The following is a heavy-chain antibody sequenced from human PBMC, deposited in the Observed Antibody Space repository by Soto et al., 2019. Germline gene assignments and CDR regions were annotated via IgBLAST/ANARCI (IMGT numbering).Heavy chain of an antibody. CDR2: IKQDGSEK. V-gene: IGHV3-7*01. CDR3: ARASERAAPNTGDAFDI. J-gene: IGHJ3*02. CDR1: GFTFSSYW. D-gene: IGHD2-15*01. Sequence: GGSLRLSCAASGFTFSSYWMSWVRQAPGKGLEWVANIKQDGSEKYYVDSVKGRFTISRDNAKNSLYLQMNSLRAEDTAVYYCARASERAAPNTGDAFDIWGQGTTVTVSS.